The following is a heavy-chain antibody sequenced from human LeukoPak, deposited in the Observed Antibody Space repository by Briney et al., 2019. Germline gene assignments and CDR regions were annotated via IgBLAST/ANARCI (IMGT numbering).Heavy chain of an antibody. J-gene: IGHJ4*02. CDR3: ARQEGSSSSFDY. V-gene: IGHV4-59*08. CDR2: IYYSGNT. CDR1: GGSISSYY. Sequence: SETLSLTCTVSGGSISSYYWSWIRQPPGKGLEWIGYIYYSGNTNYNPPLKSRVTISVDTSKNQFSLKLSSVTAADTAVYYCARQEGSSSSFDYWGQGTLVTVSS. D-gene: IGHD6-6*01.